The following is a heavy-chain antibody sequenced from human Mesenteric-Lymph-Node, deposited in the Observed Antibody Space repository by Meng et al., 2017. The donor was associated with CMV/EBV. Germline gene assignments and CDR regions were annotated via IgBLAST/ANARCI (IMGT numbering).Heavy chain of an antibody. CDR3: ARGSVTTTAWFDP. V-gene: IGHV4-31*02. J-gene: IGHJ5*02. CDR2: IYYSGST. Sequence: TVSGGSSSSGGYYWIWIRQHPGKGLEWIGYIYYSGSTYYNPSLKSRVTISLDTSKNQFSLKLSSVTAADTAVYYCARGSVTTTAWFDPWGQGTLVTVSS. D-gene: IGHD4-11*01. CDR1: GGSSSSGGYY.